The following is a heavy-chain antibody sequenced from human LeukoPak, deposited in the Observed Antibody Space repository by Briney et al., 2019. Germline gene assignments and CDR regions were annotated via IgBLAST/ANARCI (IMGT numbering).Heavy chain of an antibody. Sequence: PGGSLRLSCAASGFTFSSYSMNWVRQAPGKGLEWVGRIKTNVGGTTDYAAPVKGRFTISRDHSKNTVYLQMNSLTTEDTAVYYCTTDPDIWGQGTLVTVSS. CDR3: TTDPDI. CDR2: IKTNVGGTT. CDR1: GFTFSSYS. V-gene: IGHV3-15*01. J-gene: IGHJ4*02. D-gene: IGHD2-15*01.